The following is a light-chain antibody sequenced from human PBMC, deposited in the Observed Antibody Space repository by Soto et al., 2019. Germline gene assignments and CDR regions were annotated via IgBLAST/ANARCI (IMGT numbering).Light chain of an antibody. J-gene: IGKJ4*01. CDR3: QQYGSSPLT. V-gene: IGKV3-20*01. CDR2: GVS. CDR1: QNVNSNF. Sequence: EIVMTQSPATLSVSPGERATLSCRAIQNVNSNFFAWYQQKAGQAPRLLIYGVSSRATGIPDRFSGSGADTDFTLTISGLEPEDFAVYYCQQYGSSPLTFGGGTKVDIK.